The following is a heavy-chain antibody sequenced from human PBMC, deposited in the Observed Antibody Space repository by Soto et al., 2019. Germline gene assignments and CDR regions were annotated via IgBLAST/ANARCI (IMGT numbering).Heavy chain of an antibody. J-gene: IGHJ6*02. D-gene: IGHD2-15*01. CDR2: ISYDGARK. CDR3: SRGDREDTAVVIGARPGEYGMDV. CDR1: GFTFSIYA. V-gene: IGHV3-30-3*01. Sequence: QVQLVESGGGVVQPGRSLRLSCAASGFTFSIYAMHWVRQAPGKGLEWVAVISYDGARKAYANSVKGRFTISRDTSKNTLYPQMNSLRVEDTAAYYCSRGDREDTAVVIGARPGEYGMDVWGRGTTVTVSS.